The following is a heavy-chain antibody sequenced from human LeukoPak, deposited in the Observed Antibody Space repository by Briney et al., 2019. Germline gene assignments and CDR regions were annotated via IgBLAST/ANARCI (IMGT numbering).Heavy chain of an antibody. D-gene: IGHD4-23*01. CDR1: GYTFTSYY. CDR3: ARVGKSSRYYYYYYYMDV. CDR2: INPSGGST. Sequence: ASVKVSCKASGYTFTSYYMHWVRQAPGQGHEWMGIINPSGGSTSYAQKFQGRVTMTRDTSTSTVYMELSSLRSEDTAVYYCARVGKSSRYYYYYYYMDVWGKGTTVTVSS. V-gene: IGHV1-46*01. J-gene: IGHJ6*03.